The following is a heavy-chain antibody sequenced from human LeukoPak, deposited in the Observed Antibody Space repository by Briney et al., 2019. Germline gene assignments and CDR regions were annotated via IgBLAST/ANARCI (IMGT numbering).Heavy chain of an antibody. CDR3: ARGGQWLDREIDY. D-gene: IGHD6-19*01. V-gene: IGHV1-2*04. J-gene: IGHJ4*02. CDR1: GYTFTGYY. CDR2: IHPKSGDT. Sequence: ASVKVSCKASGYTFTGYYIHWVRQAPGQGLEWMGCIHPKSGDTNYAQRSQGWVTMTRDTSISTAYMELNRLTPDDTAVYFCARGGQWLDREIDYWGQGTLVTVSS.